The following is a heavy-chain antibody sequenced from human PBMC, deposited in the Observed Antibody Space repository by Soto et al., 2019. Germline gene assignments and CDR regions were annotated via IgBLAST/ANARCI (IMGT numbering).Heavy chain of an antibody. Sequence: GGSLRLSCAASGFTFSSYSMNWVRQAPGKGLEWVSSISISSSYIYYADSVKGRFTISRDNAKNSLYLQMNSLRAKDTAVYFCAREGSYWNDVGPDWGQGTLVTVSS. D-gene: IGHD1-1*01. CDR1: GFTFSSYS. J-gene: IGHJ4*02. CDR2: ISISSSYI. CDR3: AREGSYWNDVGPD. V-gene: IGHV3-21*01.